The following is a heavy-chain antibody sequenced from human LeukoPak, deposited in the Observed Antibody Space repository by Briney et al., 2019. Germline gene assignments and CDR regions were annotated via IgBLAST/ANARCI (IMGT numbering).Heavy chain of an antibody. Sequence: SVTVSCTASGGTFSSYAISWVRQAPGQGLEWMGGIIPIFGTANYAQKFQGRVTITADKSTSTAYMELRSLRSDDTAVYYCARGGAAAGIDYWGQGTLVTVSS. CDR1: GGTFSSYA. CDR3: ARGGAAAGIDY. CDR2: IIPIFGTA. J-gene: IGHJ4*02. V-gene: IGHV1-69*06. D-gene: IGHD6-13*01.